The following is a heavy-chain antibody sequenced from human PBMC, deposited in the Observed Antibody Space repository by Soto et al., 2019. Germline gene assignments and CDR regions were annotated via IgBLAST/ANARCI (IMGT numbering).Heavy chain of an antibody. J-gene: IGHJ6*02. V-gene: IGHV3-53*01. CDR1: GFTVSSNY. CDR3: ARERVAGTDDYYSMDV. CDR2: IYSGGST. D-gene: IGHD6-19*01. Sequence: PGGSLRLSCAASGFTVSSNYMSWVRQAPGKGLEWVSVIYSGGSTYYADSVKGRFTISRDNSKNTLYLQMNSLRAEDTAVYYCARERVAGTDDYYSMDVWGQGTTVTVSS.